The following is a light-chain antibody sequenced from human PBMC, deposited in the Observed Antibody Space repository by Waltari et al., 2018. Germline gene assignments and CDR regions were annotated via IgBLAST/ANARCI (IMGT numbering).Light chain of an antibody. V-gene: IGLV1-40*01. CDR1: SSNIGAGFD. Sequence: QSVLTQPPSLSGAPGQRVTISCAGNSSNIGAGFDVQWYQQFPGSAHSLLISLNNNLPSGLPDRFPASQSVTSASLAVSVLQAQDEADYYCQSYDISLSAYVFGGGTKLTVL. CDR3: QSYDISLSAYV. CDR2: LNN. J-gene: IGLJ3*02.